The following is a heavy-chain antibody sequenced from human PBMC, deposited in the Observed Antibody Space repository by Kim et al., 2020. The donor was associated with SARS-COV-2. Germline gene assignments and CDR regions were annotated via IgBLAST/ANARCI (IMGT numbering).Heavy chain of an antibody. CDR2: IWYDGINK. V-gene: IGHV3-33*06. CDR3: AKDRMVRGVIIDYFDY. J-gene: IGHJ4*02. CDR1: GFTFSSYC. D-gene: IGHD3-10*01. Sequence: GGSLRLSCAASGFTFSSYCMHWVRQAPGKGLEWVALIWYDGINKYYADSVKGRFTISRDNSKNTLYLQMNSLRAEDTAVYYCAKDRMVRGVIIDYFDYWGQGTLVSVSS.